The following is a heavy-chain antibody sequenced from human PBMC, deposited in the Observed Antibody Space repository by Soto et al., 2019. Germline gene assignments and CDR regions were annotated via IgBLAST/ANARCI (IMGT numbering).Heavy chain of an antibody. Sequence: QLQLVQSGAEVKRPGASVTVSCKSSEYILSTYYMHWVRQAPGQGLEWMGIINPNGGTTIYAQKFQGRVTMTRHLSTSTVYMVLRSLRSEDTAVYYCARGPEGVSGNGYYSYSDMAVWGQGTTVTVSS. D-gene: IGHD1-20*01. CDR2: INPNGGTT. CDR3: ARGPEGVSGNGYYSYSDMAV. CDR1: EYILSTYY. V-gene: IGHV1-46*01. J-gene: IGHJ6*02.